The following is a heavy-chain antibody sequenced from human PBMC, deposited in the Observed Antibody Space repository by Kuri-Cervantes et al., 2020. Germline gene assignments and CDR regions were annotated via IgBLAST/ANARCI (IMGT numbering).Heavy chain of an antibody. D-gene: IGHD3-10*01. CDR1: GGSISSSSYY. J-gene: IGHJ4*02. CDR3: AKAPAHTISNGDY. V-gene: IGHV3-23*01. CDR2: ISGSGGST. Sequence: GGSLRLSCTVSGGSISSSSYYWGWVRQAPGKGLEWVSAISGSGGSTYYADSVKGRFTISRDNSKNTLYLQMNSLRAEDTAVYYCAKAPAHTISNGDYWGQGTLVTVSS.